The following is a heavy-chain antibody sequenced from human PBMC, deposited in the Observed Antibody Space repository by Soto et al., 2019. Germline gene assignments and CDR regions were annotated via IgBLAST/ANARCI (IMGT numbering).Heavy chain of an antibody. J-gene: IGHJ5*02. CDR1: GGSISSGGYS. Sequence: QLQLQESGSGLVRPSQTLSLTCAVSGGSISSGGYSWNWIRQPPGKGLEWIRYIYHSGSTLYNPSLKRRVTISVDKSKNQFSLKLTSVTAADTAVYYCARDQLEGNWFDPWGQGTLVTVSS. V-gene: IGHV4-30-2*01. CDR3: ARDQLEGNWFDP. CDR2: IYHSGST. D-gene: IGHD1-1*01.